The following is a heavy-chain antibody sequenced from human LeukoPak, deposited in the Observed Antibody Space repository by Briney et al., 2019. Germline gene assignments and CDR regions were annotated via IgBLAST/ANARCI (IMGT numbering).Heavy chain of an antibody. CDR3: AASRITIFGVVIKGFDY. Sequence: ASVKVSCKASGYIFTRYYMHWVRQAPGQGLEWMGIINPSGGTTNYAQKFQERVIITRDMSTSTAYMELSSLRSEDTAVYYCAASRITIFGVVIKGFDYWGQGTLVTVSS. CDR2: INPSGGTT. D-gene: IGHD3-3*01. CDR1: GYIFTRYY. J-gene: IGHJ4*02. V-gene: IGHV1-46*01.